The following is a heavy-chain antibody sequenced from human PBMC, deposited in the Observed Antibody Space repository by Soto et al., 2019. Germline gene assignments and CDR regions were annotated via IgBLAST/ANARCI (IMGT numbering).Heavy chain of an antibody. J-gene: IGHJ6*02. CDR2: VSPIGTP. CDR1: GDSISGGYY. V-gene: IGHV4-31*03. CDR3: ARDRGSYGMDV. Sequence: QVQLQESGPGLVKPSRTLSLTCSVSGDSISGGYYWSWIRQHPGKGLEWIGYVSPIGTPYYSPSLSSRVSISMHTSKNQLSLEVRSVSAADTAVYYCARDRGSYGMDVWGQGTTVTVSS.